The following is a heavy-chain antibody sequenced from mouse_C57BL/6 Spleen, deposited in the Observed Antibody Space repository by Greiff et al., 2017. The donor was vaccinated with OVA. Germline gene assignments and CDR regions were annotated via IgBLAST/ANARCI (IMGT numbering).Heavy chain of an antibody. CDR3: ARQLSLYAMDY. D-gene: IGHD3-2*02. Sequence: VHVKQSGPELVKPGASVKISCKASGYSFTGYYMNWVKQSPEKSLEWIGEINPSTGGTTYNQKFKAKATLTVDKSSSTAYMQLKSLTSEDSAVYYCARQLSLYAMDYWGQGTSVTVSS. V-gene: IGHV1-42*01. CDR2: INPSTGGT. J-gene: IGHJ4*01. CDR1: GYSFTGYY.